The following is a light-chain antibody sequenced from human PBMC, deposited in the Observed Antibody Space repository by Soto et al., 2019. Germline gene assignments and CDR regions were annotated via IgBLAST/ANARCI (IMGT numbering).Light chain of an antibody. Sequence: DIQMTQSPSTLSASVGDRVTITCRASQSISSWLVWYQQKPGKAPKLLIYKASSLESGVPSRFSGSGSGTEFTLTISSLQPDDFATYYCQQYNSYSWTFGQGTKV. V-gene: IGKV1-5*03. CDR2: KAS. CDR1: QSISSW. CDR3: QQYNSYSWT. J-gene: IGKJ1*01.